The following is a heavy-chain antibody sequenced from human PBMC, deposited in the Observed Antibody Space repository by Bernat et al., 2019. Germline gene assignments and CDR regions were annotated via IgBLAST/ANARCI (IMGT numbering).Heavy chain of an antibody. CDR2: ISYDGSNK. CDR3: ARDSVAVAAQDGCYYYYYMDV. Sequence: QVQLVESGGGVVQPGRSLRLSCAASGFTFSSYAMHWVRQAPGKGLEWVAVISYDGSNKYYADSVKGRFTISRDNSKNTLYLQMNSLRAEDTAVYYFARDSVAVAAQDGCYYYYYMDVWGKGTTVTVSS. D-gene: IGHD6-19*01. J-gene: IGHJ6*03. V-gene: IGHV3-30*01. CDR1: GFTFSSYA.